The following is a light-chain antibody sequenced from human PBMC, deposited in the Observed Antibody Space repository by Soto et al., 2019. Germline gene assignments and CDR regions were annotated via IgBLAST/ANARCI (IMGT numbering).Light chain of an antibody. CDR1: QSVSSSY. CDR3: QKYGDSPAT. Sequence: EIVLTQSPGTLSLSPGERATLFCMAIQSVSSSYLAWYQQKPGQATRLLIYGAFNRDTGIPDRFSGSGSGTDFTLTFSRLEPEDFAVYYCQKYGDSPATFGPGTKVDIK. J-gene: IGKJ3*01. V-gene: IGKV3-20*01. CDR2: GAF.